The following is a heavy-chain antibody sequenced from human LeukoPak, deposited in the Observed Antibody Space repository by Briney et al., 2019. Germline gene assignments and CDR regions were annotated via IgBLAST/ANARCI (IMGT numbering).Heavy chain of an antibody. Sequence: ASVKVSCKASGYIFTGYYMHWVRQAPGQGLEWMGWINPNSGGTNYAQKFQGRVTMTRDTSISTAYMELSSLRSEDTAVYYCARSWFGGFDPWGQGTLVTVSS. D-gene: IGHD3-10*01. CDR2: INPNSGGT. CDR3: ARSWFGGFDP. V-gene: IGHV1-2*02. J-gene: IGHJ5*02. CDR1: GYIFTGYY.